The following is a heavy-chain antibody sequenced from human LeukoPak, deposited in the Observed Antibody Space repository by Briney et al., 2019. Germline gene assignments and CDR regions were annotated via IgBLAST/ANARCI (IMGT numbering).Heavy chain of an antibody. CDR3: ARGRYCGSTSCLNWFDP. CDR1: GGTFSSYV. Sequence: SVTVSCKASGGTFSSYVMSWLRQAPGRGLAWMGGIIPIFGTSNYAQKFQGRVTITADESTSTAYMELTSLRSEDTAVYYCARGRYCGSTSCLNWFDPWGQGTLVTVSS. CDR2: IIPIFGTS. J-gene: IGHJ5*02. D-gene: IGHD2-2*01. V-gene: IGHV1-69*01.